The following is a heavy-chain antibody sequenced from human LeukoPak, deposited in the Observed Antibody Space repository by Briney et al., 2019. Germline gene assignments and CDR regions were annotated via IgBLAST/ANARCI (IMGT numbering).Heavy chain of an antibody. D-gene: IGHD6-6*01. Sequence: SETLSLTCTVSGGSISSSSYYWGWIRQPPGKGLEWIGSIYYSGSTYYNPSLKSRVTISVDTSKNQFSLKLSSVTAADTAVYYCARGGGGYSSSSGLPRLTYYYYYMDVWGKGTTVTVSS. J-gene: IGHJ6*03. CDR1: GGSISSSSYY. CDR3: ARGGGGYSSSSGLPRLTYYYYYMDV. CDR2: IYYSGST. V-gene: IGHV4-39*07.